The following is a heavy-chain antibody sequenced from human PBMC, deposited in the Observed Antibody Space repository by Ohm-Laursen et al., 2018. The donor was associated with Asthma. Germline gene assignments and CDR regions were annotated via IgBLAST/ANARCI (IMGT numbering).Heavy chain of an antibody. V-gene: IGHV4-31*02. CDR3: ARATFYYESTGYYYFDH. CDR1: GAPVASGAHY. CDR2: IFFTGST. D-gene: IGHD3-22*01. Sequence: TLSPTCPVSGAPVASGAHYWTWVRQPPGEALEWIGNIFFTGSTDYNPSLSSRLTISVDTSRNQFSLKLASVTAADTALYYCARATFYYESTGYYYFDHWGQGTLVTVSS. J-gene: IGHJ4*02.